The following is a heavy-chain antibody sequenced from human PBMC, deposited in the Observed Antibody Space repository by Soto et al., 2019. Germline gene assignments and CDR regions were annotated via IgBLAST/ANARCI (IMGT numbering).Heavy chain of an antibody. CDR2: ISRDGSHK. CDR1: GFTFSSYW. J-gene: IGHJ4*02. V-gene: IGHV3-30*03. Sequence: PGGSLRLSCAASGFTFSSYWMSWVRQAPGKGLEWVAVISRDGSHKYYLDSVKGRFTISRDNSKDTVNLLMNSLRDDDSAMYYCARSRNSAVADSFDFWGQGTLVTVSS. D-gene: IGHD1-26*01. CDR3: ARSRNSAVADSFDF.